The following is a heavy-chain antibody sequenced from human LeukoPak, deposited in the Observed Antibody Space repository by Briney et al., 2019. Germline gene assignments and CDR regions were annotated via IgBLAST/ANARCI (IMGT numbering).Heavy chain of an antibody. CDR1: GFTFDDYA. J-gene: IGHJ4*02. D-gene: IGHD3-9*01. CDR2: ISWNSGSI. CDR3: AKGGRQVTYYDVLTGHYALDY. Sequence: PGGSLRLSCAASGFTFDDYAMHWVRQAPGKGLEWVSGISWNSGSIGYADSVKGRFTISRDNAKNSLYLQVNSLRAEDTALYYCAKGGRQVTYYDVLTGHYALDYWGQGTLVTVSS. V-gene: IGHV3-9*01.